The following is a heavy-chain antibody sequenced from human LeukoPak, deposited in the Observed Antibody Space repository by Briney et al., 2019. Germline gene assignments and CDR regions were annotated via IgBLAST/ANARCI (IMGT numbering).Heavy chain of an antibody. V-gene: IGHV3-23*01. CDR3: AKGVTIFVFDP. CDR1: GFNFSGYA. D-gene: IGHD3-3*01. J-gene: IGHJ5*02. CDR2: ISGSGGNI. Sequence: GGSLRLSCAASGFNFSGYAMSWVRQAPGKGLEWVSGISGSGGNIYHADSVKGRFTISRDNSKNTLFLQMHSLRGEDTAVYYCAKGVTIFVFDPWGQGTLVTVSS.